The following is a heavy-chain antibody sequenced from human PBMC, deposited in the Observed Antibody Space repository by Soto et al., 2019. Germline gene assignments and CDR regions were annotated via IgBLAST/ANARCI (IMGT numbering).Heavy chain of an antibody. D-gene: IGHD4-17*01. CDR2: IIPIFGTA. CDR1: GGTFSSYA. Sequence: SVKVSCKASGGTFSSYAISWVRQAPGQGLEWMGGIIPIFGTANYAQKFQGRVTITADESTSTAYMELSSLRSDDTAVYYCARESGPHGDFDYWGQGTLVTVSS. CDR3: ARESGPHGDFDY. V-gene: IGHV1-69*13. J-gene: IGHJ4*02.